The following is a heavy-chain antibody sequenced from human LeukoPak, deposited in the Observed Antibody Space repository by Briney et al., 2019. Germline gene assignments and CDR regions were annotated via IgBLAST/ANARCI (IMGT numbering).Heavy chain of an antibody. V-gene: IGHV4-59*01. Sequence: SETLSLTCTVSGGSISSYYWSWIRQPPGKGLEWIGYIYYSGSTNYNPSLKSRATISVDTSKNQFSLKLSSVTAADTAVYYCASLRDGYTRYDYWGQGTLVTVSS. D-gene: IGHD5-24*01. CDR3: ASLRDGYTRYDY. CDR2: IYYSGST. CDR1: GGSISSYY. J-gene: IGHJ4*02.